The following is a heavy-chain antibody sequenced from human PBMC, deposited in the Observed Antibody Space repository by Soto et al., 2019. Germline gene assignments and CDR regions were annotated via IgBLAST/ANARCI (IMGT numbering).Heavy chain of an antibody. CDR3: AKTRGYDILTGGWFDP. J-gene: IGHJ5*02. CDR1: GFTFDDYA. V-gene: IGHV3-9*01. Sequence: HPGGSLRLSCAASGFTFDDYAMHWVRQAPGKGLEWVSGISWNSGSIGYADSVKGRFTISRDNAKNSLYLQMNSLRAEDTALYYCAKTRGYDILTGGWFDPWGQGTLVTVSS. D-gene: IGHD3-9*01. CDR2: ISWNSGSI.